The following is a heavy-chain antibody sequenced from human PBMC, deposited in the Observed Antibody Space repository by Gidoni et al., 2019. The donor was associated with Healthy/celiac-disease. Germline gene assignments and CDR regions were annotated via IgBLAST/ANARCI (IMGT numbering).Heavy chain of an antibody. D-gene: IGHD4-17*01. J-gene: IGHJ4*02. CDR1: GFTFSSYA. Sequence: EVQLLESGGGLVQPGGSLRLSCAASGFTFSSYAMSWVRQATGKGMEWVSAFRGIVGSTYYADAVKGRFTISRYNSKNTLYLQMNSRRAEDTAVYYCAKGCGDYVFRYWGQGTLVTVSS. V-gene: IGHV3-23*01. CDR3: AKGCGDYVFRY. CDR2: FRGIVGST.